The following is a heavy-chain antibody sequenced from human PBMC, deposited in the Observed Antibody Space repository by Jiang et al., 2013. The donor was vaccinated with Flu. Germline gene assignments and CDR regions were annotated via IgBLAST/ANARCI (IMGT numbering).Heavy chain of an antibody. V-gene: IGHV5-10-1*01. CDR3: ARVAVVDTAMVTVSYYYYMDV. CDR1: GYSFTSYW. D-gene: IGHD5-18*01. Sequence: EVKKPGESLRISCKGSGYSFTSYWISWVRQMPGKGLEWMGRIDPSDSYTNYSPSFQGHVTISADKSISTAYLQWSSLKASDTAMYYCARVAVVDTAMVTVSYYYYMDVWGKGTTVTVSS. J-gene: IGHJ6*03. CDR2: IDPSDSYT.